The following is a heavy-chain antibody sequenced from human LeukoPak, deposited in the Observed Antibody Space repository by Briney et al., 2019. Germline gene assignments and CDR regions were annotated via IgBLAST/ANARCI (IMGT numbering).Heavy chain of an antibody. CDR2: ISYDGSNK. V-gene: IGHV3-30*04. D-gene: IGHD3-10*01. CDR1: GFTFSSYA. J-gene: IGHJ4*02. Sequence: PGGSLRLSCAASGFTFSSYAMHWVRQAPGKGLEWVAVISYDGSNKYYADSVKGRFTISRDNSKNTLYLQMNSLRAEDTAVYYCAKGYGEYYFDYWGQGTLVTVSS. CDR3: AKGYGEYYFDY.